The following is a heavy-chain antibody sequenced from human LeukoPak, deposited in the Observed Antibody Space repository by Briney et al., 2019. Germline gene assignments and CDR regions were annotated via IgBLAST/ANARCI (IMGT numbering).Heavy chain of an antibody. CDR2: ISYDGSNK. D-gene: IGHD3-10*01. V-gene: IGHV3-30*18. Sequence: PGGSLRLSCAASGFTFSSYGMHWVRQAPGKGLEWVAVISYDGSNKYYADSVKGRFTISRDNSKNTLSLQMNSLRAEDTAVYYCAKVPYYYGSGAYFDYWGQGTLVTVSS. CDR3: AKVPYYYGSGAYFDY. CDR1: GFTFSSYG. J-gene: IGHJ4*02.